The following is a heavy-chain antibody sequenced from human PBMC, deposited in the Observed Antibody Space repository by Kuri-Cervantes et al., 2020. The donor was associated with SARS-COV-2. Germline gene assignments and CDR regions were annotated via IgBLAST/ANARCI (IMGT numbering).Heavy chain of an antibody. CDR2: IYTSGST. D-gene: IGHD1-26*01. CDR1: GGSISSYY. V-gene: IGHV4-4*07. Sequence: GSLRLSCTVSGGSISSYYWSWIRQPAGKGLEWIGRIYTSGSTNYNPSLKSRVTMSVDTSKNQFSLKLSSVTAADTAVYYCARGKGGDNDWFDPWGQGTLVTVSS. J-gene: IGHJ5*02. CDR3: ARGKGGDNDWFDP.